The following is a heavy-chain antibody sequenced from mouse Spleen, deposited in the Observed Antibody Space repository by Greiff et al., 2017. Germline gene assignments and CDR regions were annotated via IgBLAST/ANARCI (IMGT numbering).Heavy chain of an antibody. CDR2: IYPGDGDT. D-gene: IGHD1-1*01. CDR1: GYAFSSSW. J-gene: IGHJ2*01. CDR3: ARSGYGSSYDYFDY. V-gene: IGHV1-82*01. Sequence: VQLQQSGPELVKPGASVKISCKASGYAFSSSWMNWVKQRPGKGLEWIGRIYPGDGDTNYNGKFKGKATLTADKSSSTAYMQLSSLTSEDSAVYFCARSGYGSSYDYFDYWGQGTTLTVSS.